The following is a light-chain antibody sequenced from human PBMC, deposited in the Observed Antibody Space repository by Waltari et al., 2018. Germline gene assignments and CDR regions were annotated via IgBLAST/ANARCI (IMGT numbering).Light chain of an antibody. Sequence: QSVLTQPPSASETPGQRVTISCSGSISNPRSNYLYWYHQVPGAAPRLLIYRNNQRPSGVPDRFSGSKFGTSASLAIDGLRSEDEAVYYCASWDDSHYVFGPGTKVTVL. CDR2: RNN. CDR1: ISNPRSNY. V-gene: IGLV1-47*01. CDR3: ASWDDSHYV. J-gene: IGLJ1*01.